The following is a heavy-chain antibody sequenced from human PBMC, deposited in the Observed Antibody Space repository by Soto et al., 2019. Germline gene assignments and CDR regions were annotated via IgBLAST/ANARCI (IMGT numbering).Heavy chain of an antibody. Sequence: ASVKVSCKASGYTFTSYGISWVRQAPGQGLEWMGWISAYNGNTNYAQKLQGRVTMTTDTSTSTAYMELRSLRSDDTAVYYCARKVTGGFWSGPVVVWFDPWGQGTLVTVSS. CDR1: GYTFTSYG. J-gene: IGHJ5*02. D-gene: IGHD3-3*01. CDR3: ARKVTGGFWSGPVVVWFDP. CDR2: ISAYNGNT. V-gene: IGHV1-18*01.